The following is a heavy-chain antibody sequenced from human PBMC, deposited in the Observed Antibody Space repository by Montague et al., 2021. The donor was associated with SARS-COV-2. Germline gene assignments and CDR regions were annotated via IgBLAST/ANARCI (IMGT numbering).Heavy chain of an antibody. CDR3: ARVRQWLVPFDY. CDR2: IYYSGST. J-gene: IGHJ4*02. D-gene: IGHD6-19*01. Sequence: SETLSLTCTLSGDSISHSSYYWGWIRQPPGKGLEWIGSIYYSGSTYYNPSLKSRVTISVDTSKNQVSLKLNSVTAADTAAYYCARVRQWLVPFDYWGQGTLVTVSS. V-gene: IGHV4-39*07. CDR1: GDSISHSSYY.